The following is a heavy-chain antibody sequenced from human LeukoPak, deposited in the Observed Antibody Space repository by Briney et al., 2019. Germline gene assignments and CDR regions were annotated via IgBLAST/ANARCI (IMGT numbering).Heavy chain of an antibody. Sequence: GGSLRLSCAAPGFTFSSYAMSWVRQAPGKGLEWVSAISGSGGSTYYADSVKGRFTISRDNSKNTLYLQMNSLRAEDTAVYSCAKVEIGSGSKIDYWGQGTLVTVSS. J-gene: IGHJ4*02. D-gene: IGHD3-22*01. CDR2: ISGSGGST. CDR1: GFTFSSYA. V-gene: IGHV3-23*01. CDR3: AKVEIGSGSKIDY.